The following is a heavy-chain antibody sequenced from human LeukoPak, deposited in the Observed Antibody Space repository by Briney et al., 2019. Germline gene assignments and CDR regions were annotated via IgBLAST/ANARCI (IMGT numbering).Heavy chain of an antibody. D-gene: IGHD2-2*01. J-gene: IGHJ6*03. V-gene: IGHV4-38-2*02. CDR3: ARAVYCSSTSCPNNYYYYYYMDV. CDR2: IYHTGET. Sequence: ASETLSLTCTVAGYSISSGYYWGWLRQSPGKGLEWIASIYHTGETHYHPSLKSRVSISVDTSNNQFSLRSTSATAADTAVYYCARAVYCSSTSCPNNYYYYYYMDVWGKGTTVTVSS. CDR1: GYSISSGYY.